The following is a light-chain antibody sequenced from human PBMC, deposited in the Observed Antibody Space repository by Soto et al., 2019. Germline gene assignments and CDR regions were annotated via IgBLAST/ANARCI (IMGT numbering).Light chain of an antibody. V-gene: IGKV3-15*01. J-gene: IGKJ4*01. CDR1: QSVSSN. CDR3: QQYNNWPI. CDR2: GAS. Sequence: EIVMTQSPATLSVSPGERATLSCRASQSVSSNLAWYQQKPGQAPRLLIYGASTRATGIPARFSGSGSGTEFTLTISSLQSEDFAGYYCQQYNNWPIFGGGTKVEIK.